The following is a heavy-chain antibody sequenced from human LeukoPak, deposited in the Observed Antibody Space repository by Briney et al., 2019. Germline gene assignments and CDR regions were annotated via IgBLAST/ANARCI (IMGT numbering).Heavy chain of an antibody. CDR3: ARFGDYGEY. V-gene: IGHV3-23*01. CDR1: GFTFSSFT. J-gene: IGHJ4*02. Sequence: GGSLRLSCAASGFTFSSFTMSWVRQAPGKGLEWVSAMSGSGRSTYYADSVKGRFTISRDNSKNTLYLQMNSLRAEDSALYYCARFGDYGEYWGQGTLVTVSS. D-gene: IGHD3-10*01. CDR2: MSGSGRST.